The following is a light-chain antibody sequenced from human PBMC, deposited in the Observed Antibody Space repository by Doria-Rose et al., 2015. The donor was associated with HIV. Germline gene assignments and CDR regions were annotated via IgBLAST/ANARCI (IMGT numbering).Light chain of an antibody. V-gene: IGKV1-8*01. Sequence: SPSSLSASTGDRVTTTCRPSRDISNYLAWYQQKPGKAPKLLIYAASTLQSGVPSRFSGSGSGTDFTLTISYLQSEDFATYYCQQYYSYPPTFGQGTKVEVK. CDR3: QQYYSYPPT. J-gene: IGKJ1*01. CDR2: AAS. CDR1: RDISNY.